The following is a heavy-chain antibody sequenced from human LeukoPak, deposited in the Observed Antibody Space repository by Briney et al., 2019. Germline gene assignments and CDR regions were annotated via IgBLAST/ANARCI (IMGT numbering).Heavy chain of an antibody. Sequence: SETLSLTCTVSGGSISSGDYYWSWIRQPPGKGLEWIGYIYYSGSTYYNPSLKSRVTMSVDTSKNQFSLKLSSVTAADTAVYYCARQSDSSGYYYLGAFDFWGQGTMVTVSS. D-gene: IGHD3-22*01. CDR3: ARQSDSSGYYYLGAFDF. J-gene: IGHJ3*01. V-gene: IGHV4-30-4*08. CDR2: IYYSGST. CDR1: GGSISSGDYY.